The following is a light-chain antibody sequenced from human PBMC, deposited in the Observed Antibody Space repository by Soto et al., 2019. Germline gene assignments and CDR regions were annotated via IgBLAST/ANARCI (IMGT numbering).Light chain of an antibody. CDR1: STDVDGYDY. CDR3: SSYTSSAPFYV. V-gene: IGLV2-14*03. Sequence: QSALTQPASVSGSPGQSITISCTGASTDVDGYDYVSWYQQHPGQAPKLMTYDVNNRPSGVSYRFSGSKSGDTASLTISGLQAEDDADYYCSSYTSSAPFYVFGTGTKLTVL. J-gene: IGLJ1*01. CDR2: DVN.